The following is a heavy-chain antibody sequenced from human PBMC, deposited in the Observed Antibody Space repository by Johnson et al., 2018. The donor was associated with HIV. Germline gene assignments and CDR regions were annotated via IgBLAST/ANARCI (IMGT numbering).Heavy chain of an antibody. CDR3: AKDRYGGSYPDAFDI. CDR2: ISSSGASI. J-gene: IGHJ3*02. Sequence: QVQLVESGGGLVKPGGSLRLSCAASGFSFSDYYMTWIRQAPGKGLEWVSYISSSGASIYYADSVKGRFTISRDNSKNTLYLQMNSLRAEDTSVYYCAKDRYGGSYPDAFDIWGQGTMVTVSS. V-gene: IGHV3-11*04. CDR1: GFSFSDYY. D-gene: IGHD1-26*01.